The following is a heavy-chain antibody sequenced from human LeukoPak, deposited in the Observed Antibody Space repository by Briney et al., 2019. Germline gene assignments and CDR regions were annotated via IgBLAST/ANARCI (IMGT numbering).Heavy chain of an antibody. CDR3: AKVRSGLTGSFDY. CDR2: IGSSRDYT. CDR1: GFTFSDYY. D-gene: IGHD3-9*01. Sequence: GVSLRLSCAASGFTFSDYYMSWIRQAPGKGLEWVSYIGSSRDYTNYVDSVKGRFTISRDNSKNTLYLQTNSLRAEDTAVYYCAKVRSGLTGSFDYWGQGTLVTVSS. V-gene: IGHV3-11*05. J-gene: IGHJ4*02.